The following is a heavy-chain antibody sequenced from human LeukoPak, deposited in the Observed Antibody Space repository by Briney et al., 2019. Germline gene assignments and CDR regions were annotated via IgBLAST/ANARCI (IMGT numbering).Heavy chain of an antibody. CDR3: AKDPSYYDSSGYYYFGY. V-gene: IGHV3-23*01. CDR2: ISGSGGST. Sequence: GGSLRLSCAASGFSFSSYAMSWVRQAPGKGLEWVSAISGSGGSTYYADSVKGRFTISRDNSKNTLYLQMNSLRAEDTAVYYCAKDPSYYDSSGYYYFGYWGQGTLVTVSS. CDR1: GFSFSSYA. J-gene: IGHJ4*02. D-gene: IGHD3-22*01.